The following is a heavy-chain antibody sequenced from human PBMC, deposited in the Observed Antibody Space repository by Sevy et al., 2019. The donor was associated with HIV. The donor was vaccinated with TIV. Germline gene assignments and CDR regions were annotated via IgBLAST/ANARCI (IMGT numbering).Heavy chain of an antibody. CDR2: ISYDGSNK. CDR3: ARGPFIAAAGTVYFDY. D-gene: IGHD6-13*01. Sequence: GGSLRLSCAASGFTFSSYAMHWVRHAPGKGLEWVAVISYDGSNKYYADSVKGRFTISRDNSKNTLYLQMNSLRAEDTAVYYCARGPFIAAAGTVYFDYWGQGTLVTVSS. V-gene: IGHV3-30-3*01. J-gene: IGHJ4*02. CDR1: GFTFSSYA.